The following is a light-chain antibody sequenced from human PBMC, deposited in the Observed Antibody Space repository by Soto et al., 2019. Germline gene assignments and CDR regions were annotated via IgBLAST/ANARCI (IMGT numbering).Light chain of an antibody. CDR1: RSITNW. J-gene: IGKJ3*01. Sequence: DIQMTQSPSTLSASVGLRVTLTCLASRSITNWLAWFQQKPGKAPKLLIYDVSNLESGVPSRLSDSGSGTEFTLSISSLQPDDFGTYYCQQYSTDPFAVGAGTIVDL. CDR2: DVS. V-gene: IGKV1-5*01. CDR3: QQYSTDPFA.